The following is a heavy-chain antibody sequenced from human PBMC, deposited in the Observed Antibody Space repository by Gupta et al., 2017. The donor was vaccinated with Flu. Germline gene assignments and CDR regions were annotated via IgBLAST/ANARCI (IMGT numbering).Heavy chain of an antibody. V-gene: IGHV3-23*01. D-gene: IGHD6-6*01. CDR2: ISGSGGST. CDR1: GFTFSRYA. J-gene: IGHJ1*01. CDR3: AKDLGIAARPDGYFQH. Sequence: EVQQLESGGGLVQPGGALRLSCAVSGFTFSRYAMIWVRHAPGKGLEWVSAISGSGGSTYYADSVKGRFTISRDNSKNTLYLQMNSLRAEDTAVYYCAKDLGIAARPDGYFQHWGQGTLVTVSS.